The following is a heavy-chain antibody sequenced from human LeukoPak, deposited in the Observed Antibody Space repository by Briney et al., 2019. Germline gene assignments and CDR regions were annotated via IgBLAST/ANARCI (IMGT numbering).Heavy chain of an antibody. CDR2: ISSSSSYK. J-gene: IGHJ4*02. Sequence: KPGGSLRLSRAASGFTFSRYSMNWVPHAPGKGREGVSSISSSSSYKYYADSVKGRFTISRDNAKNSLYLQMNSLRAEDTAVYYCARTDASGTMIVVGYTDYYFDYWGQGTLVTVSS. CDR1: GFTFSRYS. CDR3: ARTDASGTMIVVGYTDYYFDY. V-gene: IGHV3-21*01. D-gene: IGHD3-22*01.